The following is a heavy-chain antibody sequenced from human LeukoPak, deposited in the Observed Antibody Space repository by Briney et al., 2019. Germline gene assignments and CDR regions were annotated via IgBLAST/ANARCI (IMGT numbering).Heavy chain of an antibody. V-gene: IGHV3-66*01. Sequence: GGSLRLSCAASGFIVSSSYMSWVRQPPGKWLEWVSGNYTDGSTYYADSVQGRFTISRDNSKNTLYLQMNSLRADDTSVYYCVRGHYSNTLGGQGTLVTVSS. CDR1: GFIVSSSY. CDR3: VRGHYSNTL. D-gene: IGHD4-11*01. CDR2: NYTDGST. J-gene: IGHJ4*02.